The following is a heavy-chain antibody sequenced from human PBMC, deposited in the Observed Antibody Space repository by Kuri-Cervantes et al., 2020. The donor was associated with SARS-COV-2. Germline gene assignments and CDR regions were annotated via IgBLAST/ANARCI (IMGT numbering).Heavy chain of an antibody. CDR3: ARVVVVPAAISNPGGMDV. D-gene: IGHD2-2*02. CDR1: GCTFTGYY. CDR2: ISAYNGNT. J-gene: IGHJ6*03. V-gene: IGHV1-18*04. Sequence: ASVKVSCKASGCTFTGYYMHWVRQAPRQGLEWMGWISAYNGNTNYAQKLQGRVTMTTDTSTSTAYMELRSLRSDDTAVYYCARVVVVPAAISNPGGMDVWGKGTTVTVSS.